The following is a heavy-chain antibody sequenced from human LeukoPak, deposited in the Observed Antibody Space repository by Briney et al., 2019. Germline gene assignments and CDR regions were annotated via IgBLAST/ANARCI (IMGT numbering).Heavy chain of an antibody. Sequence: SETLSLTCAVYGGSFSGYYWSWIRQPPGKGLEWIGEINHSGGTNYNPSLKSRVTISVDTSKNQFSLKLSSVTAADTAVYYCARGIGNYYYMDVWGKGTTVTVSS. CDR1: GGSFSGYY. J-gene: IGHJ6*03. D-gene: IGHD3-10*01. CDR3: ARGIGNYYYMDV. V-gene: IGHV4-34*01. CDR2: INHSGGT.